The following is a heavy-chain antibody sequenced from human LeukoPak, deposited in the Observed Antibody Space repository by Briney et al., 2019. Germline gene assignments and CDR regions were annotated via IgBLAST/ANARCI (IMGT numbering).Heavy chain of an antibody. V-gene: IGHV1-2*02. CDR3: ARDTDYGDYGYSH. CDR1: GYTFTGYY. CDR2: INPNSGGT. Sequence: ASVKVSCKASGYTFTGYYIHWVRQAPGQGLEWMGWINPNSGGTNYAQKFQGRVTMTRDTSISTAYMELSRLRSDDTAVYYCARDTDYGDYGYSHWGQGTLVTVSS. J-gene: IGHJ4*02. D-gene: IGHD4-17*01.